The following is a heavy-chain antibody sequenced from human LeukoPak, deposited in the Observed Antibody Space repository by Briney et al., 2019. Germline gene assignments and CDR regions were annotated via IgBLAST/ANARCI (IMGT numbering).Heavy chain of an antibody. V-gene: IGHV1-2*02. CDR3: ARVRGSSTGNTYYYYGMDV. J-gene: IGHJ6*02. CDR1: GYTFTGYY. CDR2: INPNSGGT. Sequence: GASVKVSCKASGYTFTGYYMHWVRQAPGQGLEWMGWINPNSGGTNYAQKFQGRVTMTRDTSISTAYMELSRLRSDDTAVYYCARVRGSSTGNTYYYYGMDVWGQGTTVTVSS. D-gene: IGHD2-2*01.